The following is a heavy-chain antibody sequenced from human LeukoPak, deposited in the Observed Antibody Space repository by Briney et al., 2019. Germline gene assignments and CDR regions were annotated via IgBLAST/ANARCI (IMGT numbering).Heavy chain of an antibody. J-gene: IGHJ6*03. D-gene: IGHD2-15*01. V-gene: IGHV3-21*01. CDR1: GFTFSSYS. CDR3: ARESVVVVVAATRGPYYYYYMDV. Sequence: GGSLRLSCAASGFTFSSYSMNWVRQAPGKGLEWVSSISSSSSYIYYADSVKGRFTISRDNAKNSLYLQMNSLRAEDTAVYHCARESVVVVVAATRGPYYYYYMDVWGKGTTVTVSS. CDR2: ISSSSSYI.